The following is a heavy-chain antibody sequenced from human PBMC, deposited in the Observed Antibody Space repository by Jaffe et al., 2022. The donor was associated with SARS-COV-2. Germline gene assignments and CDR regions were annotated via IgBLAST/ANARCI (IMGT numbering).Heavy chain of an antibody. V-gene: IGHV4-59*01. J-gene: IGHJ4*02. CDR2: IYYSGST. CDR1: GGSITSYF. D-gene: IGHD2-2*01. Sequence: QVQLQKSGPGLVKPSETLSLTCTVSGGSITSYFWSWIRQPPGKGLEWIGYIYYSGSTNYNPSLNSRVTISVDTSKNQFSLRLTSVTAADTAVYYCASLHYQAKHFDSWGQGALVTVSS. CDR3: ASLHYQAKHFDS.